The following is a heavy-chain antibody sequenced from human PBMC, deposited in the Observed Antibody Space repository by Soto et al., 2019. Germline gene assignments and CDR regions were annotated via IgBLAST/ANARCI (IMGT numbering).Heavy chain of an antibody. J-gene: IGHJ4*02. V-gene: IGHV3-33*05. D-gene: IGHD3-16*01. CDR1: GFTFRSYV. CDR2: TSYDGSNN. CDR3: ARWGTTGGLDV. Sequence: QVQLVESGGGVVQPGTSLRLSCVGSGFTFRSYVIHWVRQAPGKGLEWVALTSYDGSNNFYGDSVKGRFTISRHNSRNTVELQMDSLTVEYTALYYCARWGTTGGLDVWGQGTLVSVSS.